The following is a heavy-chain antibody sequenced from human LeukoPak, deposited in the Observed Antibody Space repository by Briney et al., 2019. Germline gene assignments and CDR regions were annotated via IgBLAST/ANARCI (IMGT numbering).Heavy chain of an antibody. CDR2: ISGSGGST. CDR3: AKDKRRAYGDFDY. CDR1: GFPFSSHA. V-gene: IGHV3-23*01. J-gene: IGHJ4*02. D-gene: IGHD4-17*01. Sequence: QPGGSLRLSCAASGFPFSSHAMRWVRQAPGKGLEWVSAISGSGGSTYYADSVKGRFTISRDNSKNTLYLQMNSLRAEDTAVYYCAKDKRRAYGDFDYWGQGTLVTVSS.